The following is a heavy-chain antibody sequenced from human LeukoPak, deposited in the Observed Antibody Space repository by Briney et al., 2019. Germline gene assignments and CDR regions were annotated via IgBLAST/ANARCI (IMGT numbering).Heavy chain of an antibody. CDR3: ARASPVGSGYYYFDY. J-gene: IGHJ4*02. V-gene: IGHV1-69*02. Sequence: GASVSVSCKASGGTFSSYTISWVRQAPGQGLEWMGRIIPILGIANYAQKFQGRVTITADKSTSTAYMELSSLRSEDTAVYYCARASPVGSGYYYFDYWGQGTLVTVSS. CDR1: GGTFSSYT. D-gene: IGHD3-22*01. CDR2: IIPILGIA.